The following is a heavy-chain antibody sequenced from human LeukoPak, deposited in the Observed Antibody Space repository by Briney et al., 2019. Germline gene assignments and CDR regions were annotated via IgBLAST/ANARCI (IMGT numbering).Heavy chain of an antibody. CDR1: GGSFSGYY. V-gene: IGHV4-34*01. Sequence: PSETLSLTCAVYGGSFSGYYWSWIRQPPGKGLEWIGEINHSGSTNYNPSLKSRVTISVDTSKNQFSLKLSSVTAADTAVYYCASTPIYDFWSGYYVEYFQHWGQGTLVTVSS. CDR3: ASTPIYDFWSGYYVEYFQH. J-gene: IGHJ1*01. D-gene: IGHD3-3*01. CDR2: INHSGST.